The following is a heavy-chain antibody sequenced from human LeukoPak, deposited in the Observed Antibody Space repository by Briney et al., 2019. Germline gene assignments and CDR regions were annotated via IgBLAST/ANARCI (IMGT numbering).Heavy chain of an antibody. CDR3: ARATLTEYSSSYYFDY. Sequence: ASVKVSCKASGYTFTGYYMHWVRQAPGQGLEWMGWINPNSGGTNYAQKFQGRVTMTRDTSISTAYMELSRLRSDDTAVYYCARATLTEYSSSYYFDYWGQGTLVTVSS. J-gene: IGHJ4*02. V-gene: IGHV1-2*02. CDR1: GYTFTGYY. CDR2: INPNSGGT. D-gene: IGHD6-6*01.